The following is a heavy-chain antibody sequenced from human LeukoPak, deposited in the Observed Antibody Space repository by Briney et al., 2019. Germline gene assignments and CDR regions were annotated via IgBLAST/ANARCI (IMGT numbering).Heavy chain of an antibody. CDR1: GGSISSSSYY. CDR3: ASKNPYDFWSGYLEDY. CDR2: IYYSGST. D-gene: IGHD3-3*01. J-gene: IGHJ4*02. V-gene: IGHV4-39*01. Sequence: PSETLSLTCTVSGGSISSSSYYWGWIRQPPGKGVEWIGSIYYSGSTYYNPSLKSRVTISVDTSKNQFSLKLSSVTAADTAVYYCASKNPYDFWSGYLEDYWGQGTLVTVSS.